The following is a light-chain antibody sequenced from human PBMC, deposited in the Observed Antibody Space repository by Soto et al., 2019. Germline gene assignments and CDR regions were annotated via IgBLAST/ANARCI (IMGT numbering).Light chain of an antibody. CDR1: QSISTW. J-gene: IGKJ1*01. CDR3: QQYKGYRT. Sequence: IPMTQSPSTLSASVGDRVTITCRASQSISTWLAWYQQKPGKAPKLLIYDASSLERGVPSRFSGSGSGTESTLTISMQQADVVATYYCQQYKGYRTFGQGTKVEIK. V-gene: IGKV1-5*01. CDR2: DAS.